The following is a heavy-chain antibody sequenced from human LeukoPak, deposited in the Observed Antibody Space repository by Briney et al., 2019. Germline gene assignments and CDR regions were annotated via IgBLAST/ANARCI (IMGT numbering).Heavy chain of an antibody. Sequence: PGGSLRLSCAASGFTFISYSMNWVRQAPRKGLEWVSSISSSSSYIYYADSVKDRFTISRDNAKNSLYLQMNSLRAEDTAVYYCARDSNDILTGYYNSLYAFDIWGQGTMVTVSS. D-gene: IGHD3-9*01. V-gene: IGHV3-21*01. J-gene: IGHJ3*02. CDR3: ARDSNDILTGYYNSLYAFDI. CDR1: GFTFISYS. CDR2: ISSSSSYI.